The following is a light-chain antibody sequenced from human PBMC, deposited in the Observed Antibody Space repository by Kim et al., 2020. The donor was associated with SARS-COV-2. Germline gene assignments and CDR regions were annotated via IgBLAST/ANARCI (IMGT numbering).Light chain of an antibody. J-gene: IGLJ3*02. Sequence: SYELTQPPSVSVAPGQTARITCSGNKMGSKYVCWYQQKPGQSPVLVIYYDSERPSGIPERFSGSNSGNTATLTINGTQARDEADYYCQAWDISHDVFGGG. V-gene: IGLV3-1*01. CDR1: KMGSKY. CDR2: YDS. CDR3: QAWDISHDV.